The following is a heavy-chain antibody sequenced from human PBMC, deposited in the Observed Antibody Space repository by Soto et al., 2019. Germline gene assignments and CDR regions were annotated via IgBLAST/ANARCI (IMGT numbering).Heavy chain of an antibody. CDR1: GGSISSYY. V-gene: IGHV4-59*08. D-gene: IGHD3-3*01. J-gene: IGHJ6*03. CDR3: ARHETYYDFWSGYHMHYYMDV. CDR2: IYYSGST. Sequence: SETLSLTCTVSGGSISSYYWSWIRQPPGKGLEWIGYIYYSGSTNYNPSLKSRVTISVDTSKNQFSLKLSSVTAADTAVYYCARHETYYDFWSGYHMHYYMDVWGKGTTVTVSS.